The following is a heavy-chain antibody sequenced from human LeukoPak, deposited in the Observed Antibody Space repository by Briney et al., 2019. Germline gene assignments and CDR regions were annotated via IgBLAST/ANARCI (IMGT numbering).Heavy chain of an antibody. CDR2: IIPIFGTA. J-gene: IGHJ4*02. CDR1: GGTFSSYA. D-gene: IGHD2-21*02. CDR3: ARLGPYCGGDCYSSAGY. Sequence: SVKVSCKASGGTFSSYAISWVRQAPGQGLEWMGGIIPIFGTANYAQKFQGRVTITTDESTSTAYMELSSLRSEDTAVYYCARLGPYCGGDCYSSAGYWGQGTLVTVSP. V-gene: IGHV1-69*05.